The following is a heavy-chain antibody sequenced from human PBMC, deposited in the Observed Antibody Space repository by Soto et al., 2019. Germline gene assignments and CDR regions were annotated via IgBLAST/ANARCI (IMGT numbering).Heavy chain of an antibody. Sequence: SVQVSCKASGGTFSSYTISWVRQAPGQGLEWLGMFIPILGIANYARKFQGRVTITADKSTSTAYLELSSLRSEDTAVYYCAIGATVTTGSYNYYYYYMDVWGKGTTVTVSS. V-gene: IGHV1-69*02. CDR3: AIGATVTTGSYNYYYYYMDV. CDR2: FIPILGIA. D-gene: IGHD4-4*01. CDR1: GGTFSSYT. J-gene: IGHJ6*03.